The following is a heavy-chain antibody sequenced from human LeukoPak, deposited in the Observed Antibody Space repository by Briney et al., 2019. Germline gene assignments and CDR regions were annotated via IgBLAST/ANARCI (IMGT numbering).Heavy chain of an antibody. J-gene: IGHJ4*02. D-gene: IGHD3-22*01. CDR2: IYYSGST. V-gene: IGHV4-59*01. Sequence: PSETLSLTCTVSGGSISSYYWSWIRQPPGKGLEWIGCIYYSGSTNYNPSLKSRVTISVDTSKNQFSLKLSSVTAADTAVYYCAREGETYYYDSSGLDLDYWGQGTLVTVSS. CDR3: AREGETYYYDSSGLDLDY. CDR1: GGSISSYY.